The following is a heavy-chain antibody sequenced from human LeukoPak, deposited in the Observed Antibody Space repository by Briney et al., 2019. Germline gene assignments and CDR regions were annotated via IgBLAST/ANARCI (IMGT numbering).Heavy chain of an antibody. J-gene: IGHJ6*03. Sequence: PSETLSLTCVVYGGSFSGYYWSWIRQPPGKGLEWIGEINHSGSTNYNPSLKSRVTISVDTSKNQFSLKLSSVTAADTAVYYCARLRGYSYGPSSYYYYMDVWGKGTTVTVSS. CDR2: INHSGST. CDR3: ARLRGYSYGPSSYYYYMDV. CDR1: GGSFSGYY. V-gene: IGHV4-34*01. D-gene: IGHD5-18*01.